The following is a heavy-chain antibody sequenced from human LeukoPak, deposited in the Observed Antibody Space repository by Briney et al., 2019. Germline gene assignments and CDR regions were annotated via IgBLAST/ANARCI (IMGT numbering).Heavy chain of an antibody. CDR3: ATGLVGAGIYYYYGMDV. Sequence: GASVKVSCKASGYTFTGYCMHWVRQAPGQGLEWMGWVNPNSGGTNYAQKFQGRVTMTRDTSISTAYMELSRLRSEDTAVYYCATGLVGAGIYYYYGMDVWGQGTTVTVSS. J-gene: IGHJ6*02. D-gene: IGHD1-26*01. V-gene: IGHV1-2*02. CDR1: GYTFTGYC. CDR2: VNPNSGGT.